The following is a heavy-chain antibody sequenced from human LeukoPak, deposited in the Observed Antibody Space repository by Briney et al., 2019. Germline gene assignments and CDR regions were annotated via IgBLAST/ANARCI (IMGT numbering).Heavy chain of an antibody. CDR2: ISPGGEIT. D-gene: IGHD1-1*01. CDR1: GFTFSIYG. J-gene: IGHJ4*02. CDR3: ARAEGGVQLEPFDY. Sequence: GGSLRLSCAASGFTFSIYGMNWVRQAPGKGLEWVSGISPGGEITYYADSVKGRFTISRDNSKNTVSLQMHSLRAEDTAVYYCARAEGGVQLEPFDYWGQGTLVTVSS. V-gene: IGHV3-23*01.